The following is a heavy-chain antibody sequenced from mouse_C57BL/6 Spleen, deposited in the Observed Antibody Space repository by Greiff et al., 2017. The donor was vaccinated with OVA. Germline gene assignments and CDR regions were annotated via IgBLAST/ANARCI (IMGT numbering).Heavy chain of an antibody. D-gene: IGHD2-4*01. CDR2: IYPGGGYT. Sequence: VQLQESGAELVRPGTSVKMSCKASGYTFTNYWIGWAKQRPGHGLEWIGDIYPGGGYTNYNEKFKGKATLTADKSSSTAYMQFSSLTSEDSAIYYCAIYDYDDPWFAYWGQVTLVTVSA. CDR3: AIYDYDDPWFAY. J-gene: IGHJ3*01. CDR1: GYTFTNYW. V-gene: IGHV1-63*01.